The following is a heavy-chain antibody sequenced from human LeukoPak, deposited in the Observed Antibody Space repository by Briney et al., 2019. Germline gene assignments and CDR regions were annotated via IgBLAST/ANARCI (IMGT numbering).Heavy chain of an antibody. CDR1: GYSFTNYA. CDR3: ARNQYCSSTNCYGGRGALDF. D-gene: IGHD2-2*01. V-gene: IGHV7-4-1*02. CDR2: INTDTGNP. Sequence: ASVKVSCKASGYSFTNYAMNWVRQAPGQGLEWMGWINTDTGNPTYAQGFTGRFVFSLDTSVSTAYPQISSLKAEDTALYYCARNQYCSSTNCYGGRGALDFWGQGTLLTVSS. J-gene: IGHJ4*02.